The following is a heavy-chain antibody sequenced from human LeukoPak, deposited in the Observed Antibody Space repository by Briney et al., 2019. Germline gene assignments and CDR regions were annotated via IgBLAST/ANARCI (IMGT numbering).Heavy chain of an antibody. CDR3: ARVGLGTGYVSRWTRDY. D-gene: IGHD3/OR15-3a*01. Sequence: SETLSLTCAVYGGSFSGYYWSWIRQPPGKGLEWIGEINHSGSTNYNPSLTSRVTISVDTSKNQFSLKLSSVTAADTAVYYCARVGLGTGYVSRWTRDYWGQGTLVTVSS. CDR2: INHSGST. CDR1: GGSFSGYY. V-gene: IGHV4-34*01. J-gene: IGHJ4*02.